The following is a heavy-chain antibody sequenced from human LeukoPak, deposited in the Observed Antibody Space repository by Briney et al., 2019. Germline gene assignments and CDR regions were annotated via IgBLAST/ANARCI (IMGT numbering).Heavy chain of an antibody. CDR1: GGSISSSSYY. CDR2: IYYSGST. Sequence: SETLSLTCTVSGGSISSSSYYWGWTRQPPGKGLEWIGSIYYSGSTYYNPSLKSRVTISVDTSKNQFSLKLSSVTAADTAVYCCARHSSEYYFDYWGQGTLVTVSS. CDR3: ARHSSEYYFDY. V-gene: IGHV4-39*01. D-gene: IGHD3-22*01. J-gene: IGHJ4*02.